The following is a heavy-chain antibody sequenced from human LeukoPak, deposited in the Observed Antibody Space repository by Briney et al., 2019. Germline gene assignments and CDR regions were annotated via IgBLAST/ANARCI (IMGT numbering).Heavy chain of an antibody. CDR2: ISGSGVST. J-gene: IGHJ4*02. V-gene: IGHV3-23*01. D-gene: IGHD5-18*01. CDR1: GFTVNSNY. Sequence: GGSLRLSCAASGFTVNSNYMSWVRQAPGRGLEWVSAISGSGVSTYYADSVKGRFTISRDIFKNTLYLQMNSLRAEDTAVYYCAKAPANYVDTAMGTFDYWGQGTLVTVSS. CDR3: AKAPANYVDTAMGTFDY.